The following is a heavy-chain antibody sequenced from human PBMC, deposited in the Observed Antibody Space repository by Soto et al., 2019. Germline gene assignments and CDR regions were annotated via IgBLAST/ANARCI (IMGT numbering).Heavy chain of an antibody. Sequence: ASVKVSCKASGYTFTSYAMHWVRQAPGQRLEWMGWINAGNGNTKYSQKFQGRVTITRDTSASTAYMELSSLRSEDTVVYYCARVVFPYYYDSSGYYWAPDYWGQGTLVTVSS. CDR2: INAGNGNT. D-gene: IGHD3-22*01. J-gene: IGHJ4*02. CDR3: ARVVFPYYYDSSGYYWAPDY. CDR1: GYTFTSYA. V-gene: IGHV1-3*01.